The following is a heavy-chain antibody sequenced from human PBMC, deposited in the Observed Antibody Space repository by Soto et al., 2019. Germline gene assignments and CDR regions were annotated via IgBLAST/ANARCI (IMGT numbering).Heavy chain of an antibody. J-gene: IGHJ6*02. Sequence: SVKVSCKASGGTFSSYAISWVRQAPGQGLEWMGGIIPIFGTANYAQKFQGRVTITADESTSTAYMELSSLRSEDTAVYYCAIALLLRFLEWSYGMDVWGQGTTVTVSS. CDR3: AIALLLRFLEWSYGMDV. CDR2: IIPIFGTA. CDR1: GGTFSSYA. V-gene: IGHV1-69*13. D-gene: IGHD3-3*01.